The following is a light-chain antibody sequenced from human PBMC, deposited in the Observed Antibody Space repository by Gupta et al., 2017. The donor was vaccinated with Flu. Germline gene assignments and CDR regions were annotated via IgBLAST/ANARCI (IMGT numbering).Light chain of an antibody. Sequence: SYELTQPPSVSVSPGQTATIICSGDKLGDKYASWYQQKPGQSPILVIYEDIKRPSGIPERFSGSNSGNTGTLTIGGAQATDEADYYCQAWDRSTVVFGGGTKLTVL. CDR1: KLGDKY. CDR2: EDI. J-gene: IGLJ3*02. V-gene: IGLV3-1*01. CDR3: QAWDRSTVV.